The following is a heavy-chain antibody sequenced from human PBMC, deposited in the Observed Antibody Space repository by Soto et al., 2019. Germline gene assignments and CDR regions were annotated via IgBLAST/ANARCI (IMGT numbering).Heavy chain of an antibody. Sequence: GASVKVSCNASGYTFTSYYMHWVRQAPGQGLEWMGGIIPIVGTANYAQKFQGRVTITADESTSTAYMELSSLRSEDTAVYYCASGGYSSSAPFDYWGQGTLVTVSS. CDR3: ASGGYSSSAPFDY. CDR2: IIPIVGTA. D-gene: IGHD6-6*01. V-gene: IGHV1-69*13. CDR1: GYTFTSYY. J-gene: IGHJ4*02.